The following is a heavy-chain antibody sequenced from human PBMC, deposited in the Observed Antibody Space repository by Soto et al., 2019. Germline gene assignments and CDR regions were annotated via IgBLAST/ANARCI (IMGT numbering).Heavy chain of an antibody. J-gene: IGHJ3*02. Sequence: GGSLRLSCAASGFTFSTYSMNWVRQAPGKGLEWVSYISSGSSTIYYADSVKGRFTISRDNSKNTLYLQMNSLRAEDTAVYYCARDRDYDILSIVLNALDIWGQGTMVTVS. D-gene: IGHD3-9*01. CDR3: ARDRDYDILSIVLNALDI. V-gene: IGHV3-48*01. CDR2: ISSGSSTI. CDR1: GFTFSTYS.